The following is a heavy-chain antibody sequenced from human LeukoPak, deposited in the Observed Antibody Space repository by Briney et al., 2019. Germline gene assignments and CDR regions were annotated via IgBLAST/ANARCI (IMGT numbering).Heavy chain of an antibody. CDR3: ARHRGRTRGPSDD. CDR2: INHSGST. D-gene: IGHD3-10*01. V-gene: IGHV4-34*01. J-gene: IGHJ4*02. CDR1: GVSFSGYY. Sequence: PSETLSLTCAVYGVSFSGYYWSWIRQPPGKGLEWIGEINHSGSTNYNPSLKSRVTISVDTSKNQFSLKLTSVTAADTAVYFCARHRGRTRGPSDDWGQGTLVTVSA.